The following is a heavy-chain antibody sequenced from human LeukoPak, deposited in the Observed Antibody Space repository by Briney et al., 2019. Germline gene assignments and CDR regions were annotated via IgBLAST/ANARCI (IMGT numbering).Heavy chain of an antibody. CDR3: ARCYYDSSGYYLIDY. D-gene: IGHD3-22*01. V-gene: IGHV3-7*03. Sequence: GGSLKLSCVASRFTFSNHYMSWVRQAPGKGLEWVATIKPDGSETFYVDSVKGRFTVSRDNAKNSLYLQMSSLRAEDTAVYYCARCYYDSSGYYLIDYWGQGTLVTVSS. CDR2: IKPDGSET. J-gene: IGHJ4*02. CDR1: RFTFSNHY.